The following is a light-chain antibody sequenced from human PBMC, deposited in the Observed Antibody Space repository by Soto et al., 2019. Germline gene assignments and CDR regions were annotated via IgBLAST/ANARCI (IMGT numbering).Light chain of an antibody. CDR2: AAS. CDR3: QQLSNWPPYT. Sequence: EIVLTQSPATLSLSPGERATLSCRASQSVSSYLAWYQQKPGQAPRLLIYAASNLATGIPARFSGSGSGTDFTLTISSLEPEDFAVYYCQQLSNWPPYTFGQGTKLEIK. V-gene: IGKV3-11*01. J-gene: IGKJ2*01. CDR1: QSVSSY.